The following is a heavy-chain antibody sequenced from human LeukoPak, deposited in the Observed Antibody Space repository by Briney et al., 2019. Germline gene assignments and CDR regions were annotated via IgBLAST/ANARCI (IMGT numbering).Heavy chain of an antibody. Sequence: ASVKVSCKASGGTFSSYAISWVRQAPGQGLEWMGGIIPTFGTANYAQKFQGRVTITADESTSTAYMELSSLRSEDTAVYYCARVVAATSWFDPWGQGTLVTVSS. D-gene: IGHD2-15*01. CDR3: ARVVAATSWFDP. V-gene: IGHV1-69*01. J-gene: IGHJ5*02. CDR2: IIPTFGTA. CDR1: GGTFSSYA.